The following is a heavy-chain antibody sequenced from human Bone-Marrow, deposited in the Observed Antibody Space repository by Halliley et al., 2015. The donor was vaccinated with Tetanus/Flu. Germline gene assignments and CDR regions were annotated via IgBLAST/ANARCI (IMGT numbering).Heavy chain of an antibody. D-gene: IGHD6-19*01. V-gene: IGHV4-34*01. CDR1: GGSFDYYY. J-gene: IGHJ2*01. CDR3: ARHSSGLYENWYFDL. CDR2: INHGATT. Sequence: TLSLTCAVYGGSFDYYYWSWIRQPPGKGLEWIGEINHGATTNYNTSLKSRVTISVDTSKNQFSLKLSSVTAADTAVYYCARHSSGLYENWYFDLWGRGTLVTVSS.